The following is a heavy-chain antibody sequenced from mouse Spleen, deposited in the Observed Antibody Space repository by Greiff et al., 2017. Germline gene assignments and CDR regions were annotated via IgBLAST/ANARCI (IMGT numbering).Heavy chain of an antibody. J-gene: IGHJ4*01. Sequence: VQLQESGAELVRPGASVTLSCKASGYTFTDYEMHWVKQTPVHGLEWIGAIDPETGGTAYNQKFKGKATLTADKSSSTAYMELRSLTSEDSAVYYCTRGTVVARGAMDYWGQGTSVTVSS. V-gene: IGHV1-15*01. CDR1: GYTFTDYE. D-gene: IGHD1-1*01. CDR2: IDPETGGT. CDR3: TRGTVVARGAMDY.